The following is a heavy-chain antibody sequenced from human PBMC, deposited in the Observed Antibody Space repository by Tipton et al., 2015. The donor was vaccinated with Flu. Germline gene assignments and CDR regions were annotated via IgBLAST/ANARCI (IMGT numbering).Heavy chain of an antibody. CDR2: ISDNGYNT. CDR3: AKLGDYGSGSTYGMDV. Sequence: AVSGFTSSTYEMNWVRQAPGKGLEWVSAISDNGYNTYYADSVKGRFTISRDNSKNTLYLQMNSLRAEDTAVYYCAKLGDYGSGSTYGMDVWGQGTTVTVSS. V-gene: IGHV3-23*01. CDR1: GFTSSTYE. J-gene: IGHJ6*02. D-gene: IGHD3-10*01.